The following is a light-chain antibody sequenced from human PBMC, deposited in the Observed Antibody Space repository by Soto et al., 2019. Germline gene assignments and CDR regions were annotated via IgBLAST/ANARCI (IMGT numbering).Light chain of an antibody. V-gene: IGKV1-5*03. CDR2: KAS. J-gene: IGKJ1*01. CDR3: QQYNDYPWT. Sequence: IQLTQSPCTGAASVVGGGTITCRASQSISSWLAWYQQKPGKVPKLLIYKASGLNSGVPSRFSGSGSGTEFTLTISSLQPDDFATYYCQQYNDYPWTFGQGTKVDIK. CDR1: QSISSW.